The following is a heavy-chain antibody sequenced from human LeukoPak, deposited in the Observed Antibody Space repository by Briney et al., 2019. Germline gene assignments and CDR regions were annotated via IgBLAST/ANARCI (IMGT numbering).Heavy chain of an antibody. CDR3: ARSQFFEYADRHDY. D-gene: IGHD3-3*01. V-gene: IGHV7-4-1*02. Sequence: ASVKVSCKASGYTFTGYYMHWVRQAPGQGLEWMGWINTNSGNPTYAQGFTGRFVFSLDTSVSTTYLQISSLKAEDTAVYYCARSQFFEYADRHDYWGQGTLVTVSS. CDR2: INTNSGNP. CDR1: GYTFTGYY. J-gene: IGHJ4*02.